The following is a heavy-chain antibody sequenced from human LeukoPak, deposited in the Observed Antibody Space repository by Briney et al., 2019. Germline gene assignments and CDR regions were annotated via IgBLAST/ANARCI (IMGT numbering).Heavy chain of an antibody. J-gene: IGHJ4*02. CDR2: ISSSGDII. CDR3: ARVGRDSQHLDY. D-gene: IGHD2-15*01. Sequence: GGSLRLSCAASGFTFSSYEMNWVRQAPRKGLEWVSYISSSGDIIYYADSVKGRLTFSRDNAKNSLYLQMNSPRAEDTAVYYCARVGRDSQHLDYWGPGTLVTVSS. V-gene: IGHV3-48*03. CDR1: GFTFSSYE.